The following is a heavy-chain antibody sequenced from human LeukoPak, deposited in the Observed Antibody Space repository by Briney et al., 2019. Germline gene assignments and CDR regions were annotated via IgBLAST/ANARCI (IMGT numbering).Heavy chain of an antibody. J-gene: IGHJ4*02. CDR1: GYTFTSYD. V-gene: IGHV1-8*01. D-gene: IGHD3-10*01. CDR3: ARDGSGILWRIFDY. CDR2: MNPNSGNT. Sequence: ASVKVSCKASGYTFTSYDINWVRQATGQGLGWMGWMNPNSGNTGYAQKFQGRVTMTRNTSISTAYMELSSLRSEDTAVYYCARDGSGILWRIFDYWGQGTLVTVSS.